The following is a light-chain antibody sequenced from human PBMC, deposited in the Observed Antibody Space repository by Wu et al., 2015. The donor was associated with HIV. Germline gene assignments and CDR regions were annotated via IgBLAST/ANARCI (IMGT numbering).Light chain of an antibody. CDR1: QSVSSRY. J-gene: IGKJ5*01. V-gene: IGKV3D-20*02. Sequence: EFVLTQSPGTLSLSPGDTATLSCRAGQSVSSRYLAWYQQKPGQAPRLLIYNTNTRASGIPARFSGSGSGTDFTLTISSLEPEDFAVYYCQQRSNWPQTFGQGTRLEIK. CDR3: QQRSNWPQT. CDR2: NTN.